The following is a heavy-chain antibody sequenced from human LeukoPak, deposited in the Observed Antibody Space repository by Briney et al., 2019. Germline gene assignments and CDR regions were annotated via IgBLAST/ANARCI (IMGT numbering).Heavy chain of an antibody. V-gene: IGHV4-31*03. Sequence: PSETLSLTCTVSGGPISSGRYYWSWIRQHPGEGLEWIGYIYYSGSTHYNPSLKSRVTISVDTSKNQFSLKLRSVTDADTAVYYCASPSSSTSFDDFDFWGQGTMVTVSS. J-gene: IGHJ3*01. CDR1: GGPISSGRYY. CDR2: IYYSGST. CDR3: ASPSSSTSFDDFDF. D-gene: IGHD2-2*01.